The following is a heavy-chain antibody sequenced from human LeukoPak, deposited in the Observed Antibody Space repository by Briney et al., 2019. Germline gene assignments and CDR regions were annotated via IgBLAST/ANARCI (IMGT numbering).Heavy chain of an antibody. CDR2: ISAYNGNA. J-gene: IGHJ4*02. CDR3: ARELRRLDFDY. CDR1: GYTFSSYS. Sequence: ASVKVSCKASGYTFSSYSINWVRQAPGQGLEWMGRISAYNGNADYAQKFQGRVTMTTETSTSTAYMELRSLRSDDTAVYYCARELRRLDFDYWGQGSLVTVSS. V-gene: IGHV1-18*01.